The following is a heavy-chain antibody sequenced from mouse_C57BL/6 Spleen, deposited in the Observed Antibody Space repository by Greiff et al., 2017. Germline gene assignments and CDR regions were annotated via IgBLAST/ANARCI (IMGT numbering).Heavy chain of an antibody. Sequence: DVKLVESGEGLVKPGGSLKLSCAASGFTFSSYAMSWVRQTPEKRLAWVAYISSGGDYIYYADTVKGRFTISRDNARNTLYLQMSSLKSEDTAMYYCTRERFITTVVASPFDYWGQGTTLTVSS. V-gene: IGHV5-9-1*02. CDR2: ISSGGDYI. CDR3: TRERFITTVVASPFDY. J-gene: IGHJ2*01. CDR1: GFTFSSYA. D-gene: IGHD1-1*01.